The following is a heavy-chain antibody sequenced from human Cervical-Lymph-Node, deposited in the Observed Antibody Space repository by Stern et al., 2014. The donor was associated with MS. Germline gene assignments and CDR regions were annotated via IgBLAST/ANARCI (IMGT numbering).Heavy chain of an antibody. J-gene: IGHJ4*02. CDR1: GFTFSSYW. D-gene: IGHD3-22*01. CDR2: INSDGSST. V-gene: IGHV3-74*01. CDR3: ARDIPGYYYDSSGCLDY. Sequence: EMQLVESGGGLVQPGGSLRLSCAASGFTFSSYWMHWVRQAPGKGLVWVSRINSDGSSTSYADSVKGRFTISRDNAKNTLYLQMNSLRAEDTAVYYCARDIPGYYYDSSGCLDYWGQGTLVTVSS.